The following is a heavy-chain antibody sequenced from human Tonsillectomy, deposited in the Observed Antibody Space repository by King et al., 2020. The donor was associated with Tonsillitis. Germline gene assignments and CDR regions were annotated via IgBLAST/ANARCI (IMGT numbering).Heavy chain of an antibody. CDR2: INPNSGGT. V-gene: IGHV1-2*02. CDR1: GYTFTGYY. D-gene: IGHD1-26*01. Sequence: VQLVESGAEVKKPGASLKVSCKASGYTFTGYYMHWVRQAPGQGLEWMGWINPNSGGTNFAQKFQGRVTMTRDTSISTAYMELGSLRSDETAVYYWAGEDSGSYRSFDLWGRGTLVTVSS. J-gene: IGHJ2*01. CDR3: AGEDSGSYRSFDL.